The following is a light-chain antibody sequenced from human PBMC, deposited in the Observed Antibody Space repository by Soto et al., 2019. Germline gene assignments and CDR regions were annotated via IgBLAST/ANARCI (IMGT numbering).Light chain of an antibody. CDR2: DAS. V-gene: IGKV3-11*01. CDR1: QSVSSY. Sequence: EIVLTQSPATLSLSPGERATLSCRASQSVSSYLAWYQQKPGQAPRLLIYDASNRATGIPARFSGSGSGTDFTLTTSSLEPEDFAVYYCQQRSNWPPIFTFGPGTNVDIK. CDR3: QQRSNWPPIFT. J-gene: IGKJ3*01.